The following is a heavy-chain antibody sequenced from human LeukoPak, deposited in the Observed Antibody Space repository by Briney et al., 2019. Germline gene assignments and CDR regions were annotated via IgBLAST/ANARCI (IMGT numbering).Heavy chain of an antibody. V-gene: IGHV3-30*18. Sequence: GGSLRLSCAASGFTFSTYGMHWVRQAPGKGLEWVAMTSHDGSDKYYADSVKGRFTISRDNSKNTLYLQMNSLRVEDTAVYYCAKDLYSNGWCNYFDPWGQGTLVTVSS. D-gene: IGHD6-19*01. CDR3: AKDLYSNGWCNYFDP. CDR2: TSHDGSDK. J-gene: IGHJ5*02. CDR1: GFTFSTYG.